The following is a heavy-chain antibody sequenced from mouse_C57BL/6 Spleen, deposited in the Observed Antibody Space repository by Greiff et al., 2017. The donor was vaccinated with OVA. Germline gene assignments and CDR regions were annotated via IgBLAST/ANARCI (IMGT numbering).Heavy chain of an antibody. CDR2: IWSDGST. CDR1: GFSLTSYG. V-gene: IGHV2-6-1*01. Sequence: VQLVESGPGLVAPSQSLSITCTVPGFSLTSYGVHWVRQPPGKGLEWLVVIWSDGSTTYNSALKSRLSISKDNSKSQVFLKMNSLQTDDTAMYYCARHVYYGYDVGYAMDYWGQGTSVTVSS. CDR3: ARHVYYGYDVGYAMDY. J-gene: IGHJ4*01. D-gene: IGHD2-2*01.